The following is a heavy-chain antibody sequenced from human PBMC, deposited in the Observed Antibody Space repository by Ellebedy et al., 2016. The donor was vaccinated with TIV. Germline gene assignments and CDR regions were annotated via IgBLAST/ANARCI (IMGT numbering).Heavy chain of an antibody. CDR2: FKSITDGGAT. D-gene: IGHD1-26*01. CDR1: GFDFFNAW. V-gene: IGHV3-15*01. Sequence: GESLKISXAASGFDFFNAWMSWVRQAPGKGLEWVGHFKSITDGGATDYAAPVKGRFSISRDDSKDTLYLQMDSLKIEDTAVYYCTTDTWEPPHWGQGTLVTVSS. J-gene: IGHJ4*02. CDR3: TTDTWEPPH.